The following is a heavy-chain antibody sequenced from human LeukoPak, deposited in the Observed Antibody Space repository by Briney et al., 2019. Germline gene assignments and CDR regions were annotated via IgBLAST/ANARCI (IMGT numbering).Heavy chain of an antibody. CDR3: ARASGSYCGGDCFNIFDS. J-gene: IGHJ4*02. D-gene: IGHD2-21*02. CDR1: GFTFSDYY. V-gene: IGHV3-11*04. CDR2: ISSRSRTI. Sequence: GGSLRLSCAASGFTFSDYYMSWIRQAPGKGLEWVSYISSRSRTIFYADSVKGRFTISRDNAKNSLYLQKNSLRAEDTAVYYCARASGSYCGGDCFNIFDSWGQGTLVTVSS.